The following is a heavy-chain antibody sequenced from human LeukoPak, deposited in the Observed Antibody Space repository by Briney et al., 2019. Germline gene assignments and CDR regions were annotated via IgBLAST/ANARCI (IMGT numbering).Heavy chain of an antibody. V-gene: IGHV1-2*02. J-gene: IGHJ4*02. CDR2: IAPNSGDT. D-gene: IGHD3-16*01. Sequence: ASVKVSCKASGYTFTYYYMHWVRQAPGHGLEWMGWIAPNSGDTNYAQKFQGRLTMTRDTSISTAYMELSRLRSDDTAVYYCARVGGQGGWGQGTLVTVSS. CDR1: GYTFTYYY. CDR3: ARVGGQGG.